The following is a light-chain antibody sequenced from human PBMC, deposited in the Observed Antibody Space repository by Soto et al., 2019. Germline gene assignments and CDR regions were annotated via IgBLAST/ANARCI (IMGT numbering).Light chain of an antibody. Sequence: QSVLTHPPSASGIPGQRVTISCSGSRSNIGSNNVNWYQQLPGTAPRLLTFNNHLRPSGVPERFSGSKSGTSASLAISGLQSEDEGDYYCAAWDDSLDGYVFGTGSKVTVL. CDR1: RSNIGSNN. CDR3: AAWDDSLDGYV. V-gene: IGLV1-44*01. J-gene: IGLJ1*01. CDR2: NNH.